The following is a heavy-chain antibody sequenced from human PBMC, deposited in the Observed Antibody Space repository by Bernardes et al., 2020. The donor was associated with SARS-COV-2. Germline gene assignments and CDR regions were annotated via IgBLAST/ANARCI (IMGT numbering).Heavy chain of an antibody. V-gene: IGHV1-2*02. D-gene: IGHD3-3*01. CDR2: IHPNSGDT. J-gene: IGHJ3*02. Sequence: ASVKVSCKASGYTFTNYYFHWVRQAPGQGLEWMGWIHPNSGDTNYAQNFQGRVTMTRDTSTSTGYMELSRLTSDDTAVYYCASVTWSQYDPFAIWGQGTVVTVSS. CDR3: ASVTWSQYDPFAI. CDR1: GYTFTNYY.